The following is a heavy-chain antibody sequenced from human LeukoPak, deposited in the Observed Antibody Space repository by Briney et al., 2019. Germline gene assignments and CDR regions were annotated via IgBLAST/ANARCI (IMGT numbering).Heavy chain of an antibody. CDR3: ASDVHSTADPYDY. Sequence: ASVTVSCKASGGTFSSYAISWVRQAPGQGLDWMGGIISIFGTANYAQKFQGRVTITADESTSTAYMELSRLRSEDTAVYYFASDVHSTADPYDYWGQGTLVTVSS. CDR2: IISIFGTA. D-gene: IGHD6-25*01. J-gene: IGHJ4*02. V-gene: IGHV1-69*13. CDR1: GGTFSSYA.